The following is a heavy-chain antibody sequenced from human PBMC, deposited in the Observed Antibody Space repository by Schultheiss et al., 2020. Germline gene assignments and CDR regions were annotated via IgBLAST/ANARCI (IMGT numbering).Heavy chain of an antibody. V-gene: IGHV3-7*01. CDR1: GFTFSSYW. CDR3: GLGVGFDY. J-gene: IGHJ4*02. D-gene: IGHD3-10*01. CDR2: IKQDGSEI. Sequence: GSLILSCAASGFTFSSYWMSWVRQAPGKGLEWVANIKQDGSEIYYVDSVKGRFTISRDNAKNSLFLQMNSLRAEDTAVYYCGLGVGFDYWGQGTLVTVSS.